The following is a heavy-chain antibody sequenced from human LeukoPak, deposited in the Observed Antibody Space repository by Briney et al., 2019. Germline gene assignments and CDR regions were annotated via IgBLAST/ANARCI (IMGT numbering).Heavy chain of an antibody. V-gene: IGHV3-21*01. CDR1: GFTFSSYS. CDR3: ARDQEGLGSYLYGMDV. Sequence: GGSLRLSCAASGFTFSSYSMNWVRQAPGKGLEWVSSISSSSSYIYYADSVKGRFTISRDNAKNSLYLQMNSLRAEDTAVYYCARDQEGLGSYLYGMDVWGQGTTVTVSS. D-gene: IGHD3-10*01. CDR2: ISSSSSYI. J-gene: IGHJ6*02.